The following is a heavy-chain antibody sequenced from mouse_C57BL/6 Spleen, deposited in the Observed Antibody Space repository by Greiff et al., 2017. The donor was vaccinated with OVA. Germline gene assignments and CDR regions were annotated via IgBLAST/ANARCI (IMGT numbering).Heavy chain of an antibody. D-gene: IGHD2-2*01. CDR1: GYTFTSYW. CDR2: IHPNSGST. J-gene: IGHJ3*01. CDR3: ARYGYDVFAY. V-gene: IGHV1-64*01. Sequence: QVQLQQPGAELVKPGASVKLSCKASGYTFTSYWMHWVKQRPGQGLEWIGMIHPNSGSTNYNEKFKSKATLTVAKSSSTAYMQLSSLTSEDAAVYYCARYGYDVFAYWGQGTLVTVSA.